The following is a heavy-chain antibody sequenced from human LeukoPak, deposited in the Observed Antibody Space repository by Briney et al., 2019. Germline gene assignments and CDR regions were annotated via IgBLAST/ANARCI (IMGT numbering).Heavy chain of an antibody. V-gene: IGHV3-30*02. D-gene: IGHD2-2*01. J-gene: IGHJ4*02. CDR1: AFTFSSYV. Sequence: GGSLRLSCAASAFTFSSYVMHWVRQAPGKGLEGGAFIRFDESGKYYADSVKGRFTSSRDNAKNTLSLQMNSLRAEDTAVYYCATDRGVCSSPRCFPPFDYWGQGTLVTVSS. CDR3: ATDRGVCSSPRCFPPFDY. CDR2: IRFDESGK.